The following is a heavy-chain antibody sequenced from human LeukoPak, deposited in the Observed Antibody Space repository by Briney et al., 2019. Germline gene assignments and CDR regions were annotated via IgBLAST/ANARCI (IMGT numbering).Heavy chain of an antibody. D-gene: IGHD4-11*01. J-gene: IGHJ4*02. V-gene: IGHV1-2*02. CDR3: ARSNRLKTTVTTPSVY. CDR1: GYTFTGYY. CDR2: INPNSGGT. Sequence: GASVKVSCNASGYTFTGYYMHWVRQAPGQGLEWMGWINPNSGGTNYAQKFQGRVTMTRDTSISTAYMELSRLRSDDTAVYYCARSNRLKTTVTTPSVYWGQGTLVTVSS.